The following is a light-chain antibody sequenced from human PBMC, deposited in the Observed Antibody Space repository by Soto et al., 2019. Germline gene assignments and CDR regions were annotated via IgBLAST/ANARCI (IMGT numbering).Light chain of an antibody. Sequence: ETVLTQSPGALPLSPGERATLSCRASQSVSNNYLAWYQQKPGQAPRLLIYGASSRATGIPDRFSGSGSGTDFTLIISRLEPEDFAVYYCQQYGSSPVTFGGGTKVEIK. J-gene: IGKJ4*01. CDR1: QSVSNNY. CDR2: GAS. CDR3: QQYGSSPVT. V-gene: IGKV3-20*01.